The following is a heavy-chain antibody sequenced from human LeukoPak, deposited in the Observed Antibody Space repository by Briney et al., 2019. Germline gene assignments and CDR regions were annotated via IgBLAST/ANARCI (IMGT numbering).Heavy chain of an antibody. CDR1: GFSFSSYA. CDR3: AKTSTITNFPRENWFDS. V-gene: IGHV3-23*01. J-gene: IGHJ5*01. CDR2: IAGSSVAAGRSST. Sequence: PGGSLRLSCATSGFSFSSYAMSWVRQAPGKGLEWVSAIAGSSVAAGRSSTYYADSVTGRFTISRDNSKNTLYLQMNSLRADDTAVYYCAKTSTITNFPRENWFDSWGQGTLVTVSS. D-gene: IGHD3-3*01.